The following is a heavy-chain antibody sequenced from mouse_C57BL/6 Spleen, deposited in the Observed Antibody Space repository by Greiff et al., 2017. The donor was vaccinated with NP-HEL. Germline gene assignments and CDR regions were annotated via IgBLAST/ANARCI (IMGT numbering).Heavy chain of an antibody. V-gene: IGHV1-82*01. CDR3: ARADWYFDV. CDR2: IYPGDGDT. Sequence: VQLQQSGPELVKPGASVKISCKASGYAFSSSWMNWVKQRPGKGLEWIGRIYPGDGDTNYNGKFKGKATLTADKSSSTAYMQLSSLTSEDSAVYFCARADWYFDVWGTGTTVTVSS. J-gene: IGHJ1*03. CDR1: GYAFSSSW.